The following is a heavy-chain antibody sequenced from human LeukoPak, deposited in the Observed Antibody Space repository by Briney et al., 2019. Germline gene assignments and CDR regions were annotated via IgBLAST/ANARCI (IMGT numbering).Heavy chain of an antibody. D-gene: IGHD5-12*01. J-gene: IGHJ4*02. Sequence: GGSLRLSCAASGFTFSSYGMSWVRQAPGKGLEWVSGISWNSGSIGYADSVKGRFTISRDNAKNSLYLQMNSLRAEDTALYYCAKGGGYDSSSRYYFDYWGQGTLVTVSS. CDR1: GFTFSSYG. CDR3: AKGGGYDSSSRYYFDY. V-gene: IGHV3-9*01. CDR2: ISWNSGSI.